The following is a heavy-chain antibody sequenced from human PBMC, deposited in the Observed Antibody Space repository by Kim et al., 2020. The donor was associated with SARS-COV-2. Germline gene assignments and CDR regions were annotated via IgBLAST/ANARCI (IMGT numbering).Heavy chain of an antibody. CDR1: RFSFSIYW. Sequence: GGSLRLSCAASRFSFSIYWMTWVRQAPGKGLEWVARIKQDGSQTYYMDSVKGRFTISRDNAKNSLYLQMNSLRVEYPAVYFCAREASPGPGGYYYHVMDVWGQGTTVSVSS. CDR2: IKQDGSQT. D-gene: IGHD3-10*01. CDR3: AREASPGPGGYYYHVMDV. J-gene: IGHJ6*02. V-gene: IGHV3-7*03.